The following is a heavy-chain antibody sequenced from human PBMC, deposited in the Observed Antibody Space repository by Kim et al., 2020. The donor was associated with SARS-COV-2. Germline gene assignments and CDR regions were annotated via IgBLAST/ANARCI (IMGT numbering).Heavy chain of an antibody. D-gene: IGHD3-22*01. CDR3: AKRPLYDNSVYYSHNFDP. CDR2: ITESGGTT. Sequence: GGSLRLSCAASGFIFSTYVMSWVRQAPGKGLEWVSTITESGGTTYYADSVKGRFTISRDNSESTLFLQMNSLRGEDTALYYCAKRPLYDNSVYYSHNFDPWGQGTLVTVSS. CDR1: GFIFSTYV. V-gene: IGHV3-23*01. J-gene: IGHJ5*02.